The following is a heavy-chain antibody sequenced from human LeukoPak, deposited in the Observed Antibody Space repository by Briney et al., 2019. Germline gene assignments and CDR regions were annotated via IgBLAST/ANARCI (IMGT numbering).Heavy chain of an antibody. J-gene: IGHJ5*02. CDR2: ILGSGRDT. D-gene: IGHD3-3*01. CDR1: GFPFNTSA. CDR3: AKIAYDFWSGYGWFDP. V-gene: IGHV3-23*01. Sequence: GGSLRLSCAASGFPFNTSAMTWVRQAPGKGLQWVSSILGSGRDTYYTDSVKGRFTISRDNSKNTVFLQMSSLRAEDTAIYYCAKIAYDFWSGYGWFDPWGQGTLVTVSS.